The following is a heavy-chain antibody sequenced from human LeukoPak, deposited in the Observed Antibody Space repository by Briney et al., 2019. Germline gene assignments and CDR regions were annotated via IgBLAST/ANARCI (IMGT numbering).Heavy chain of an antibody. CDR2: IYYSGST. CDR1: GGSISSYY. CDR3: ARSIVATINNFDY. V-gene: IGHV4-59*12. D-gene: IGHD5-12*01. Sequence: SETLSLTCTVSGGSISSYYWSWIRQPPGKGLEWIGYIYYSGSTNYNPSLKSRVTISVDTSKNQFSLKLSSVTAADTAVYYCARSIVATINNFDYWGQGTLVTVSS. J-gene: IGHJ4*02.